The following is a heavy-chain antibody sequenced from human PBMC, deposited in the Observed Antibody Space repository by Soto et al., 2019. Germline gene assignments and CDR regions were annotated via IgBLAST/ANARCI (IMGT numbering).Heavy chain of an antibody. V-gene: IGHV1-8*01. J-gene: IGHJ6*02. CDR3: VRRQGIVFRPPRGMDV. CDR1: GYTFNNYE. CDR2: MNPNSVNT. Sequence: QVQLVQSGAEVKKPGASVKVSCKTSGYTFNNYEIHWVRQAPGQGLQWMGRMNPNSVNTDYAQKFQGRMSLTWNTSISTTFMGLSGLRPEDTAVYFCVRRQGIVFRPPRGMDVWGQGTTVIVSS. D-gene: IGHD2-15*01.